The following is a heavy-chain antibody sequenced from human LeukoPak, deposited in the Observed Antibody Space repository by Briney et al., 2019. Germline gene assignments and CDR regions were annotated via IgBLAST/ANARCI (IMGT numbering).Heavy chain of an antibody. Sequence: GGSLRLSCTASGFAFSSFSMTWVRQTPGKGLEWVSYISSSGSTIYYADSVKGRFTISRDNAKNSLYLQMNSLRAEDTAVYYCAELGITMIGGVWGKGTTVTISS. D-gene: IGHD3-10*02. CDR3: AELGITMIGGV. J-gene: IGHJ6*04. CDR2: ISSSGSTI. V-gene: IGHV3-48*03. CDR1: GFAFSSFS.